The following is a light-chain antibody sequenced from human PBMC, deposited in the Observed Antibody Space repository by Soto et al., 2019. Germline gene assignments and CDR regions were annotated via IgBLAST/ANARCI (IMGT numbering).Light chain of an antibody. J-gene: IGKJ4*01. CDR3: QHYKTWPLA. V-gene: IGKV3-15*01. CDR2: DAY. CDR1: QGVATT. Sequence: EVVMTQSPATLSVSPGERVTLSCRASQGVATTLAWYRQQPGQAPRLLIYDAYIRASGVPARFSGSGSGTEFTLTISSLQSEDFAVYYCQHYKTWPLAFGGGTKVEIK.